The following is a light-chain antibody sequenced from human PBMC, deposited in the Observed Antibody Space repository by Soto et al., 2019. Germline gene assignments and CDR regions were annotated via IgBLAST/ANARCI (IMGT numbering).Light chain of an antibody. CDR2: EVN. J-gene: IGLJ1*01. Sequence: QSVLTQSACVSVSPGQSITLSCTGSSSDVGGYNYVSWYQQHPGKAPKLIIYEVNHRPSGISHRFSGSKSGNTASLTISGLQAEDEADYYCLSYTSTSSLYVFGTGTKVTVL. CDR1: SSDVGGYNY. CDR3: LSYTSTSSLYV. V-gene: IGLV2-14*03.